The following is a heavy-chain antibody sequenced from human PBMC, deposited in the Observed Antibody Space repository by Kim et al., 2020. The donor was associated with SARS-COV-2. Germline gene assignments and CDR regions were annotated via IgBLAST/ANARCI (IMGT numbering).Heavy chain of an antibody. V-gene: IGHV4-61*01. CDR3: ARAPNDFWSGYPYYFDY. D-gene: IGHD3-3*01. J-gene: IGHJ4*02. CDR1: GGSASSGSYF. Sequence: SETLSLTCTVSGGSASSGSYFWSWIRQPPGKGLEWIGYIYYSGNTNYNPSLKSRVTMSVDTSKNQFSLKLRSVTAADTAVYYCARAPNDFWSGYPYYFDYWGQGTLVTVSS. CDR2: IYYSGNT.